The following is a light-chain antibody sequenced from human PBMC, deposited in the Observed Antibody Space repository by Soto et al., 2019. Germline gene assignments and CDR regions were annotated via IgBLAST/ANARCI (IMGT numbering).Light chain of an antibody. CDR2: GAS. Sequence: EIVMTQSPATLSVSPAERATLSCRASQSVSSNLAWYQQKPGQAPRLLIYGASTRATGIPARFSGSESGTEFTLTISSLQPDDSAVNYCQQYNIWPPLTFGGGTKVEIK. J-gene: IGKJ4*01. CDR3: QQYNIWPPLT. CDR1: QSVSSN. V-gene: IGKV3-15*01.